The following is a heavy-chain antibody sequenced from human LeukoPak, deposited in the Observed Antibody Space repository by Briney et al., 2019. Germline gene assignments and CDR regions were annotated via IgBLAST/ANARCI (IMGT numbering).Heavy chain of an antibody. CDR1: GFTFTSSA. Sequence: ASVKVSCKASGFTFTSSAVQWVRQARGQRLEWIGWIVVGSGNTNYAQKFQERVTITRDMSTSTAYMELSSLRSEDMAVYYCAAAPTFSNRGYSDWGQGTLVTVSS. V-gene: IGHV1-58*01. CDR3: AAAPTFSNRGYSD. D-gene: IGHD3-16*02. CDR2: IVVGSGNT. J-gene: IGHJ4*02.